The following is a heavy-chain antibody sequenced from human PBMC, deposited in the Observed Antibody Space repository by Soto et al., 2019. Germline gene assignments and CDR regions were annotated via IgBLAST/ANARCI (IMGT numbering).Heavy chain of an antibody. CDR2: MYNTGST. CDR3: ARDLWGYCGTDCYPLDV. D-gene: IGHD2-21*02. Sequence: TLSLTCTVSGGSISGYYWSWIRQPPGKGLEWIGYMYNTGSTVYNPSFKSRVTISVDTSKNQFSLKLNSVTAADTAVYYCARDLWGYCGTDCYPLDVWGQGTTVTVYS. CDR1: GGSISGYY. V-gene: IGHV4-59*01. J-gene: IGHJ6*02.